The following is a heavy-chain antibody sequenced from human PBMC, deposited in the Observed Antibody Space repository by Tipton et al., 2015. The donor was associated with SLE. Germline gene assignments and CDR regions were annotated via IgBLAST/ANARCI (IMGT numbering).Heavy chain of an antibody. CDR2: IYYSGST. D-gene: IGHD1-26*01. CDR3: AILTSLWRDSGSYGGDY. V-gene: IGHV4-39*07. CDR1: GGSVSSGSYY. Sequence: TLSLTCTVSGGSVSSGSYYWAWIRQPPGKGPEWIGTIYYSGSTYYYPSLKSRITISVDTSKNQFSLKLSSVTAADTAVYYCAILTSLWRDSGSYGGDYWGQGTLVTVSS. J-gene: IGHJ4*02.